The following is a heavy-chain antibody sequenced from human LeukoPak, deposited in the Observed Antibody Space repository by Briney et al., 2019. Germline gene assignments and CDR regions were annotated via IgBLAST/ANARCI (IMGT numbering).Heavy chain of an antibody. V-gene: IGHV3-21*01. CDR1: GFTFSSYS. CDR2: ISSSSSYI. Sequence: GRSLRLSCAASGFTFSSYSMNWVRQAPGKGLEWVSSISSSSSYIYYADSVKGRFTISRDNAKNSLYLQMNSLRAEDTAVYYCARGSPYSSGWGIDYWGQGTLVTVSS. CDR3: ARGSPYSSGWGIDY. D-gene: IGHD6-19*01. J-gene: IGHJ4*02.